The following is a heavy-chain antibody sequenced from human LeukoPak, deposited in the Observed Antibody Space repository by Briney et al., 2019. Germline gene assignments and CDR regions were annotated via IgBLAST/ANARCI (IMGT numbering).Heavy chain of an antibody. CDR3: ASVKEPDYDILTGYSTFDY. CDR2: IRSSGSYI. Sequence: GGSLRLSCAASGFTFSSYSMNWVRQAPGKGLEWVSSIRSSGSYIYYADSVKGRLTISRDNAKNSLYLQMNSLRAEDTAVYYCASVKEPDYDILTGYSTFDYWGQGTLVTVSS. CDR1: GFTFSSYS. D-gene: IGHD3-9*01. J-gene: IGHJ4*02. V-gene: IGHV3-21*01.